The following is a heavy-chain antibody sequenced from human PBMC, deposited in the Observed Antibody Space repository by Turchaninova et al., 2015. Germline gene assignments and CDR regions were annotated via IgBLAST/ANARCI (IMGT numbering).Heavy chain of an antibody. Sequence: QVQLVQSGAEVKKPGASVKVSCKASGYTFTSYVISWVRQAPGQGLEWLGWISTSNGNTNYAQKLQGRAASTTDPSTSTAYLELRSLRSDYTAVYYCATAPYDSSGFYIVNSLDFDYWGQGTLVTVSS. V-gene: IGHV1-18*01. CDR1: GYTFTSYV. D-gene: IGHD3-22*01. J-gene: IGHJ4*02. CDR3: ATAPYDSSGFYIVNSLDFDY. CDR2: ISTSNGNT.